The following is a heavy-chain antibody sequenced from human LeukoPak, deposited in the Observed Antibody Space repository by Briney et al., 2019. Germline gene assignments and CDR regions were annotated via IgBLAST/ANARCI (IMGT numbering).Heavy chain of an antibody. CDR1: GFTFSSYG. CDR2: IRHDGSNK. Sequence: GGSLRLSCAASGFTFSSYGMHWVRQAPGKGLEWVAFIRHDGSNKYYADSVKGRFTISRDNSKNTLYLQMNSLRAEDTAVYYCAKGTWELLDYWGQGTLVTVSS. D-gene: IGHD1-26*01. CDR3: AKGTWELLDY. J-gene: IGHJ4*02. V-gene: IGHV3-30*02.